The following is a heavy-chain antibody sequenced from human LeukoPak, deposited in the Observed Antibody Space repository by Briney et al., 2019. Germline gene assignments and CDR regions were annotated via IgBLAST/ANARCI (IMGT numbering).Heavy chain of an antibody. CDR1: GFTFDDYA. CDR2: ISWNSGSI. CDR3: AKDIESTAMVPYGMDV. D-gene: IGHD5-18*01. V-gene: IGHV3-9*01. J-gene: IGHJ6*02. Sequence: PGGSLRLSCAASGFTFDDYAMHWVRQAPGKGLEWVSGISWNSGSIGYADSVKGRFTISRDNAKNSLYLQMNSLRAEDTALYYCAKDIESTAMVPYGMDVWGQGTTVTVSS.